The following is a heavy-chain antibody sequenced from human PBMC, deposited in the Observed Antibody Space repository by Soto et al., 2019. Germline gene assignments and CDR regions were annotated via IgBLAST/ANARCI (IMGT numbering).Heavy chain of an antibody. CDR3: ARDRNGGYDYVWGSYRPYDAFDI. J-gene: IGHJ3*02. V-gene: IGHV1-2*04. CDR2: INPNSGGT. Sequence: ASVKVSCKASGYTFTGYYMHWVRQAPGQGPEWMGWINPNSGGTNYAQKFQGWVTMTRDTSISTAYMELSRLRSDDTAVYYCARDRNGGYDYVWGSYRPYDAFDIWGQGTMVTVSS. D-gene: IGHD3-16*02. CDR1: GYTFTGYY.